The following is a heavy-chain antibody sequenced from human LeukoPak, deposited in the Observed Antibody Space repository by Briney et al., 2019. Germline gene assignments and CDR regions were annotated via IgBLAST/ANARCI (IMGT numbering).Heavy chain of an antibody. CDR3: ARSRLLEDAFDI. V-gene: IGHV1-18*01. CDR1: GYTFTSYG. D-gene: IGHD2-21*01. CDR2: ISAYNGNT. J-gene: IGHJ3*02. Sequence: ASVKVSCKPSGYTFTSYGISWGRQAPGQGLERMGWISAYNGNTNYAQKLQGRVTMTTDTSTSTAYMEQRSLRSDDTAVYYCARSRLLEDAFDIWGQGTMVTVSS.